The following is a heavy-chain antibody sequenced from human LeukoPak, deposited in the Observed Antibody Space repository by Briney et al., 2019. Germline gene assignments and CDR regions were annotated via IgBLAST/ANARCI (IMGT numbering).Heavy chain of an antibody. CDR2: IDYSGRA. J-gene: IGHJ3*02. D-gene: IGHD3-10*01. CDR1: GGSLTNYY. V-gene: IGHV4-59*12. Sequence: SETLSLTCTVSGGSLTNYYWTWLRQPPGKGLEWIGYIDYSGRANYSPSLKSRVTISLDTSRNQFSLKLNSVTAADTAVYYCAKSNGYGLVDIWGQGTMVTVSS. CDR3: AKSNGYGLVDI.